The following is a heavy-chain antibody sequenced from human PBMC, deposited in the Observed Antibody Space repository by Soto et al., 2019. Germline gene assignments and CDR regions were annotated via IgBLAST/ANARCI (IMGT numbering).Heavy chain of an antibody. Sequence: GGSLRLSCAASGFTFSSYGMHWVRQAPGKGLEWVAVIWYDGSNKYYADSVKGRFTISRDNSKNTLYLQMNSLRAEDTAVYYCARGQYVSSSSEYYYYYYMDVWGKGTTVTVSS. CDR2: IWYDGSNK. J-gene: IGHJ6*03. D-gene: IGHD6-6*01. V-gene: IGHV3-33*01. CDR3: ARGQYVSSSSEYYYYYYMDV. CDR1: GFTFSSYG.